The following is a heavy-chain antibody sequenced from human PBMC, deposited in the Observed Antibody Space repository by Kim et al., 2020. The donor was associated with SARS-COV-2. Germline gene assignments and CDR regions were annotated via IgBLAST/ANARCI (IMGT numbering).Heavy chain of an antibody. CDR1: GYTFTSYG. D-gene: IGHD6-13*01. J-gene: IGHJ6*02. CDR3: ARDALRGYSSSYYYYGMDV. V-gene: IGHV1-18*01. Sequence: ASVKVSCKASGYTFTSYGISWVRQAPGQGLEWMGWISAYNGNTNYAQKLQGRVTMTTDTSTSTAYMELRSLRSDDTAVYYCARDALRGYSSSYYYYGMDVWGQGTTVTVSS. CDR2: ISAYNGNT.